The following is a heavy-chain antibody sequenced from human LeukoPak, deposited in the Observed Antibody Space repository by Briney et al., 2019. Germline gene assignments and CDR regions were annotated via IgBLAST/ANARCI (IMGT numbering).Heavy chain of an antibody. CDR2: MNPNSGNT. J-gene: IGHJ6*03. V-gene: IGHV1-8*01. Sequence: ASVKVSCKASGYTFTSYDINWVRQATGQGLEWMGWMNPNSGNTGYAQKFQGRVTMTRNTSISTAYMELSSLRSEDTAVYYCARDALETPGKGYIYYYMDVWGKGTTVTVSS. CDR3: ARDALETPGKGYIYYYMDV. D-gene: IGHD5-18*01. CDR1: GYTFTSYD.